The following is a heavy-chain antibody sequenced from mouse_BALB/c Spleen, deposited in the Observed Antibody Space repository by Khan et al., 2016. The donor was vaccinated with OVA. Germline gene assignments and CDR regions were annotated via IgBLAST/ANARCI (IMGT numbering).Heavy chain of an antibody. Sequence: QLEESGPGLVKPSQSLSLTCTVTGYSITSGYAWNWIRQFPGNKLEWMGYISYSSVTSYTPSLKSRISITRDTSKNQFFLQLNSATTEDTATYYCARGNYYGYYFDYWGQGTTLTVSS. CDR3: ARGNYYGYYFDY. CDR1: GYSITSGYA. J-gene: IGHJ2*01. V-gene: IGHV3-2*02. D-gene: IGHD1-1*01. CDR2: ISYSSVT.